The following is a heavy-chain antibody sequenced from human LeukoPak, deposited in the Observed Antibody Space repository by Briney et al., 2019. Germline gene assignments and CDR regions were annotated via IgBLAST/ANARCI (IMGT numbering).Heavy chain of an antibody. J-gene: IGHJ4*02. CDR3: VKDSSSGSYFDY. Sequence: GGSLRLSCSASGFTFSRYAMHWVRQAPGKGLEYVSAVSSNGGSTYYADSVKGRFTISRDNSRNTLHLQMSSLRVEDTAVYYCVKDSSSGSYFDYWGQGTLVTVSS. CDR2: VSSNGGST. CDR1: GFTFSRYA. D-gene: IGHD3-10*01. V-gene: IGHV3-64D*06.